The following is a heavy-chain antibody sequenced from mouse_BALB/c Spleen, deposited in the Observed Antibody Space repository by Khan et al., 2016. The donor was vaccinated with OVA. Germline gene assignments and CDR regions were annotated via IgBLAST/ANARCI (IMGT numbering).Heavy chain of an antibody. Sequence: QVRLQQSGTELAKPGASVKMSCKASGYTFTTYWMHWVKQRPGQGLEWIGYINPTSGYTDYNEKFKDKATLSADKSSSTDYMQLSSLTSEDSAVYYCARDRIDYWGQGTTLTVSS. J-gene: IGHJ2*01. V-gene: IGHV1-7*01. CDR2: INPTSGYT. CDR3: ARDRIDY. CDR1: GYTFTTYW.